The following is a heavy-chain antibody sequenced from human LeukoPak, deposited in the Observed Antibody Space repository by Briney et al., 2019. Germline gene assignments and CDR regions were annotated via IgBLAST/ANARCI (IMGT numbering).Heavy chain of an antibody. CDR1: GFNFGAFS. D-gene: IGHD3-10*01. CDR3: TTDLGITMIRGVIVS. J-gene: IGHJ4*02. Sequence: GGSLRLSCAGSGFNFGAFSLTWIRQAPGRGLEWVGRIKSKADGETTDYAAPVKGSFFMSRDDSKATLFLQMNYLETEDTAVYYCTTDLGITMIRGVIVSWGQGTLVTVSS. CDR2: IKSKADGETT. V-gene: IGHV3-15*01.